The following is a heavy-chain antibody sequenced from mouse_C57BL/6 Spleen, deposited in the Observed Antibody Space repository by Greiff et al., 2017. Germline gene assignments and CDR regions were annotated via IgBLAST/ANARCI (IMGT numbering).Heavy chain of an antibody. J-gene: IGHJ4*01. CDR2: IWSGGST. Sequence: VQLQQSGPGLVQPSQSLSITCTVSGFSLTSYGVHWVRQSPGKGLEWLGVIWSGGSTDYNAAFISRLSISKDNSKSQVFFKMNSLQADDTAIYYCARIPYYYGSSSYAMDYWGQGTSVTVSS. CDR1: GFSLTSYG. D-gene: IGHD1-1*01. CDR3: ARIPYYYGSSSYAMDY. V-gene: IGHV2-2*01.